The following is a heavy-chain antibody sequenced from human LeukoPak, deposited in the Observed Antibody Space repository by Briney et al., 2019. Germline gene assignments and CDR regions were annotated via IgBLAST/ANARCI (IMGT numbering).Heavy chain of an antibody. Sequence: ASVKVSCKASGGTFSSYAISWVRQAPGQGLEWMGRIIPILGIANYAQKFQGRVTITADKSTSTAYMELSSLRSEDTAVYYCARDPLLIVATTLYYYGMDGWGQGTLVTVSS. CDR1: GGTFSSYA. J-gene: IGHJ6*02. CDR2: IIPILGIA. CDR3: ARDPLLIVATTLYYYGMDG. D-gene: IGHD5-12*01. V-gene: IGHV1-69*04.